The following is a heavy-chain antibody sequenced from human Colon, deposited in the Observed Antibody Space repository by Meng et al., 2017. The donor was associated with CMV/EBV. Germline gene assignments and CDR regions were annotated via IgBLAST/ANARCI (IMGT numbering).Heavy chain of an antibody. CDR3: AALYSSSSRPNFDY. Sequence: GGSLRLSCAASGFTFSDYIINWVRQAPGKGLEWVSSISATSTYIYYADSVKGRFTISRDNSKNTLYLQMNSLRAEDTAVYYCAALYSSSSRPNFDYWGQGTLVTVSS. CDR2: ISATSTYI. CDR1: GFTFSDYI. V-gene: IGHV3-21*04. D-gene: IGHD6-6*01. J-gene: IGHJ4*02.